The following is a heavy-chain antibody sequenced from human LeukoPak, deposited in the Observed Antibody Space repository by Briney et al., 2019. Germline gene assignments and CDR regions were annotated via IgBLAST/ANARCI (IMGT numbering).Heavy chain of an antibody. CDR2: IYYSGST. Sequence: SETLSLACTVSGGSISSGGYYWSWIREHPGKGLEWTGYIYYSGSTHYNPSLKSRVTISVDTSKNKFSLKLSSVTAADTAVYYCARESVVTGASGFDYWGQGTLVTVSS. V-gene: IGHV4-31*03. CDR1: GGSISSGGYY. J-gene: IGHJ4*02. D-gene: IGHD2-21*02. CDR3: ARESVVTGASGFDY.